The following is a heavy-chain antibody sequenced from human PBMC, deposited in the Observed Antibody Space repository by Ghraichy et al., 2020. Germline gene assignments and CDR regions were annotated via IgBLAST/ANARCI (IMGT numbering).Heavy chain of an antibody. CDR3: ARVVGATRGPYYYGMDV. CDR2: IIPIFGTA. Sequence: SVKVSCKASGGTFSSYAISWVRQAPGQGLEWMGGIIPIFGTANYAQKFQGRVTITADESTSTAYMELSSLRSEDTAVYYCARVVGATRGPYYYGMDVWGQGTTVTVSS. J-gene: IGHJ6*02. V-gene: IGHV1-69*13. CDR1: GGTFSSYA. D-gene: IGHD1-26*01.